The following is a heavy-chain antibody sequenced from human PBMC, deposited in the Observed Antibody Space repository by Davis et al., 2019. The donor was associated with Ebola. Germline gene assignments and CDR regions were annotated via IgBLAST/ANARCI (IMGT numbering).Heavy chain of an antibody. J-gene: IGHJ2*01. V-gene: IGHV3-15*01. CDR3: TTLSTMTTVYFDL. Sequence: GESLKISCAASGFTLSNAWMGWVRQAPGKGLEWVGRIKSKTDGGTTDYAAPVKGRFAMSRDDSKNTLYLQMNSLKIEDTAVYYCTTLSTMTTVYFDLWGRGTLVTVSS. D-gene: IGHD4-17*01. CDR1: GFTLSNAW. CDR2: IKSKTDGGTT.